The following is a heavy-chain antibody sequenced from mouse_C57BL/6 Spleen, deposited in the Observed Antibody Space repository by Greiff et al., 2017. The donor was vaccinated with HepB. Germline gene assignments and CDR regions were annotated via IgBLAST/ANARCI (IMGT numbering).Heavy chain of an antibody. D-gene: IGHD2-5*01. CDR1: GYTFTSYW. CDR3: ATYSNYWYFDV. J-gene: IGHJ1*03. V-gene: IGHV1-69*01. CDR2: IDPSDSYT. Sequence: QVQLKQSGAELVMPGASVKLSCKASGYTFTSYWMHWVKQRPGQGLEWIGEIDPSDSYTNYNQKFKGKSTLTVDKSSSTAYMQLSSLTSEDSAVYYCATYSNYWYFDVWGTGTTVTVSS.